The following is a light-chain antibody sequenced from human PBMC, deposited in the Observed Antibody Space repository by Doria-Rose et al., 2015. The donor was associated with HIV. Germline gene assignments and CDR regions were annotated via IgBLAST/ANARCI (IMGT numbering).Light chain of an antibody. Sequence: TQSPSSLSASVGDRVTITCRASQDVRKNVNWYQQKPGHAPHLLIYGTSSLHTGVPSRFSGSGSATSFTLTISSLQPEDFATYFCHQDYTYPWTFGQGTKVEVK. V-gene: IGKV1-6*02. CDR2: GTS. CDR3: HQDYTYPWT. CDR1: QDVRKN. J-gene: IGKJ1*01.